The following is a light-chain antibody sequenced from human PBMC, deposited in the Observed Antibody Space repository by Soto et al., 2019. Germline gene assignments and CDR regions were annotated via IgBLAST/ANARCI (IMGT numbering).Light chain of an antibody. CDR2: GAS. V-gene: IGKV3-20*01. CDR3: QQYGSSPPT. CDR1: QGIRND. Sequence: TQSPSSLSASVGDRVTITCRASQGIRNDLGWYQQKPGRAPRLLIYGASSRATGTPDRFSGSGSGTDFTLTINRLEPEDFALYYCQQYGSSPPTFGQGTKVDIK. J-gene: IGKJ1*01.